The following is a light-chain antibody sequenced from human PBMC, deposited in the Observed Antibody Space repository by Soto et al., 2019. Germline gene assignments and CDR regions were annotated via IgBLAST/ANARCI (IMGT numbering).Light chain of an antibody. V-gene: IGLV2-14*01. Sequence: QSSLTKPASVSGSPGGWITISCNGTSSDVGGYNYVSWYRQHPGRAPKLMIYDVSNRPSGVSNRFSGSKSGNTASLTISGLQAEDEADYYCSSYTRSSTYVFGTGTKVTVL. J-gene: IGLJ1*01. CDR2: DVS. CDR3: SSYTRSSTYV. CDR1: SSDVGGYNY.